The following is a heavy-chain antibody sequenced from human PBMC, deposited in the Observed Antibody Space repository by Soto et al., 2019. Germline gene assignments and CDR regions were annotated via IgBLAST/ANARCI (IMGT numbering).Heavy chain of an antibody. CDR1: GGSVSGYY. CDR2: INHSGST. D-gene: IGHD2-8*02. Sequence: QVQLQQWGAGLLKPSETLSLTCAGYGGSVSGYYWTWIRQPPGTGLEWIGEINHSGSTNYNPSLKSRVTVSVDTSKNQFSLKLTSVTAADTAVYYCARDKITGLFDYWGQGTLVTVSS. J-gene: IGHJ4*02. CDR3: ARDKITGLFDY. V-gene: IGHV4-34*01.